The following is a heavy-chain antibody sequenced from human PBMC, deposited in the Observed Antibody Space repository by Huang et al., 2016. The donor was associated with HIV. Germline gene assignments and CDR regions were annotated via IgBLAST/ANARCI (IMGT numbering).Heavy chain of an antibody. CDR2: ISTNTGNP. V-gene: IGHV7-4-1*02. D-gene: IGHD2-15*01. J-gene: IGHJ4*02. CDR1: GYTFSNYA. CDR3: ARGLTRYCSGGSCPLGY. Sequence: QVQLVQSGSELKKPGASAKVSCKASGYTFSNYAVSWVRQAPGQGLEWMGWISTNTGNPTYAQDFTGRVVFSLDTSVTTAWLQISSLKAEDTAVYYCARGLTRYCSGGSCPLGYWGQGTLVTVSS.